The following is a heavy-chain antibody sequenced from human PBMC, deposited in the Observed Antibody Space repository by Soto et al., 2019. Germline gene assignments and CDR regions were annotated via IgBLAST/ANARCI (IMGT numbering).Heavy chain of an antibody. Sequence: QVQLQESGPGLVKPSETLSLTCTVSGGSISSYYWYWIRQPAGEGLEWIGRIYASGSTNYNPSLKSRVTMSVDTSKNQLSLKLSSVTAADTAVYYCARDWEYCSSASCHYAFDIWGQGTMVPVSS. J-gene: IGHJ3*02. D-gene: IGHD2-2*01. CDR1: GGSISSYY. CDR3: ARDWEYCSSASCHYAFDI. CDR2: IYASGST. V-gene: IGHV4-4*07.